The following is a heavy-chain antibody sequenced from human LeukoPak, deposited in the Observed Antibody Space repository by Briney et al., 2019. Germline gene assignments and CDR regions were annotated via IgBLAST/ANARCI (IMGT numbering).Heavy chain of an antibody. Sequence: SETLSLTCAVYGGSFSGYYWSWIRQPPGKGLEWIGEINHSGSTNYTPSLKSRVPISVDTSKNQFSLKLSSVTAADTAVYYCARGRGYVWGSYRLAPWGQGTLVTVSS. CDR2: INHSGST. CDR3: ARGRGYVWGSYRLAP. V-gene: IGHV4-34*01. J-gene: IGHJ5*02. D-gene: IGHD3-16*02. CDR1: GGSFSGYY.